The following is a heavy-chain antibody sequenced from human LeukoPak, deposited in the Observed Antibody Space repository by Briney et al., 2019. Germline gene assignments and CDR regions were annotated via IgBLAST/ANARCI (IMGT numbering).Heavy chain of an antibody. D-gene: IGHD2-15*01. CDR3: AKDSSDVDCSGGSCYYFDY. Sequence: PGGSLRLSCAASGFMFSDYWMSWVRQAPGKGLEWVAFIRYDGSNKYYADSVKGRFTISRDNSKNTLYLQMNSLRAEDTAVYYCAKDSSDVDCSGGSCYYFDYWAREPWSPSPQ. CDR2: IRYDGSNK. V-gene: IGHV3-30*02. CDR1: GFMFSDYW. J-gene: IGHJ4*02.